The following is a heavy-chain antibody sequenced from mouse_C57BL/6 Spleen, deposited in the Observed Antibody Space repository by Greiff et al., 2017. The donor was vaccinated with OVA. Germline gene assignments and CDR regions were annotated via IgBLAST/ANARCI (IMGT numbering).Heavy chain of an antibody. CDR1: GYTFTGYW. CDR2: IEPGSGGT. Sequence: QVQLQESGAELMKPGASVKLSCKATGYTFTGYWIQWVKQRPGHGLEWIGEIEPGSGGTNYNEKFKGKATLTVDTSSNTAYMQLSSLTTEDSASYYCARSSWDYWGQGTTLTVSS. J-gene: IGHJ2*01. CDR3: ARSSWDY. V-gene: IGHV1-9*01.